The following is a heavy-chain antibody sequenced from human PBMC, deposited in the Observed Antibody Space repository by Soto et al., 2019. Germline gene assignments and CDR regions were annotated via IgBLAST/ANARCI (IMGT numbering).Heavy chain of an antibody. CDR3: ARWFTYGNFDYFDY. CDR2: IDSGGRTT. D-gene: IGHD3-10*01. Sequence: GGSLRLSCAASGFTFSSDWMHWFRQAPGKGLVWVSRIDSGGRTTTYADSVKGRFTISRDNAKNTLYLQMNGLRAGDTALYYCARWFTYGNFDYFDYWGQGTQVTVSS. V-gene: IGHV3-74*01. J-gene: IGHJ4*02. CDR1: GFTFSSDW.